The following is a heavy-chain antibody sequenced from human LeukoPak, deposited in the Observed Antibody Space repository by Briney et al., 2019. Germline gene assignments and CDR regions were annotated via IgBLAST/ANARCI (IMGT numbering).Heavy chain of an antibody. CDR1: GFTFSSYS. CDR3: ASGLTGGGAY. J-gene: IGHJ4*02. D-gene: IGHD2-8*02. Sequence: PGGSLRLSCAASGFTFSSYSVNWVRQAPGKGLEWVAYISDDSTTIYYADSVKGRFTISRDSAKNSLYLQMNSLRDEDTAVYYCASGLTGGGAYWGQGTLVTVSS. CDR2: ISDDSTTI. V-gene: IGHV3-48*02.